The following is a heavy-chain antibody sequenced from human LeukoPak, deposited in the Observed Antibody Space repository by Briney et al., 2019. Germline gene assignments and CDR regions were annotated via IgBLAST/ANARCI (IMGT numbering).Heavy chain of an antibody. CDR1: GGSISSGSYY. J-gene: IGHJ4*02. V-gene: IGHV4-39*07. D-gene: IGHD6-19*01. Sequence: SETLSLTCTVSGGSISSGSYYWGWIRQPPGKGLEWIGSIYYSGSTYYNPSLKSRVTISVDTSKNQFSLKLSSVTAADTAVYYCARSGGQWLAFDYWGQGTLVTVSS. CDR2: IYYSGST. CDR3: ARSGGQWLAFDY.